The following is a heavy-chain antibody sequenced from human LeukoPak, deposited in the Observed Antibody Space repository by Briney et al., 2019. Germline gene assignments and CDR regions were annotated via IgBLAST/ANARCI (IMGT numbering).Heavy chain of an antibody. D-gene: IGHD3-3*01. J-gene: IGHJ6*03. CDR2: ISAYNGNT. V-gene: IGHV1-18*01. CDR3: ARVVVFGVVSSDYYYYYMDV. Sequence: ASVKVSCKASGYTFTSYGISWVRQAPGQGLEWMGWISAYNGNTNYAQKLQGRVTMTTDTSTSTAYMELRSLRSDDTAVYYCARVVVFGVVSSDYYYYYMDVWGKGTTVTVSS. CDR1: GYTFTSYG.